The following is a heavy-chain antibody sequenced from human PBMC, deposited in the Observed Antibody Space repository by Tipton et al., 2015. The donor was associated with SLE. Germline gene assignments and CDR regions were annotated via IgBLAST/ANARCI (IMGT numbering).Heavy chain of an antibody. J-gene: IGHJ4*02. V-gene: IGHV3-21*01. Sequence: SLRLSCAASGFTFSRYSIHWVRQAPGKGLEWVSSTSSSSGYIYYADSVKGRCTISRDNAKNSVYLQMNSLRAEDTAVYYCTRDEEGDYDFDYWGLGTLVTVSS. CDR2: TSSSSGYI. D-gene: IGHD4-17*01. CDR3: TRDEEGDYDFDY. CDR1: GFTFSRYS.